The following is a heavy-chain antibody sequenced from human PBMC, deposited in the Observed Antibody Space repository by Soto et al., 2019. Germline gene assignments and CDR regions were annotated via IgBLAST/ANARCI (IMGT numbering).Heavy chain of an antibody. D-gene: IGHD6-6*01. CDR3: TTRSGSSP. CDR2: IRTNTDGGTT. V-gene: IGHV3-15*01. CDR1: GFTFSNAW. Sequence: EVQLVESGGGLVKPGGSLRLSCAASGFTFSNAWMSWVRQAPGKGLEWIGRIRTNTDGGTTDYAAPVKGRFTISRDDSKSTLYLQMNSLKSEDTAVYYSTTRSGSSPWGQGTLVTVSS. J-gene: IGHJ5*02.